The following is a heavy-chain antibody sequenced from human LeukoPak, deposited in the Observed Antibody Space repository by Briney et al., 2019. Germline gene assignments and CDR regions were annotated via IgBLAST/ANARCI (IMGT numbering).Heavy chain of an antibody. J-gene: IGHJ4*02. CDR3: ARSKAYSGYFDY. Sequence: SETLSLTCAVSGASINSYFWSWIRQPPGKGLEYIGYIGYSGSTNYNPSLKSRVTISVDTSKNQFSLKLTSVTAADTAVYYCARSKAYSGYFDYWGQGTLVTVSS. CDR2: IGYSGST. V-gene: IGHV4-59*08. CDR1: GASINSYF. D-gene: IGHD4-11*01.